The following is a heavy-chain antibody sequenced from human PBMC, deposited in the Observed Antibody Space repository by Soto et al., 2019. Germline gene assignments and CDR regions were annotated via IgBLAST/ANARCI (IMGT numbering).Heavy chain of an antibody. CDR1: GYTFINYA. CDR3: AKSPGGEMATD. V-gene: IGHV1-18*01. D-gene: IGHD5-12*01. Sequence: QVQLVQSGPEVKKPGASVKVSCKASGYTFINYAITWVRQAPGQGLEWMGWINTYNGNTNYPENLQGRATMTTDTSTNTAYMEVRSLRSDDTAVYYCAKSPGGEMATDWGQGTLVTVSS. J-gene: IGHJ4*02. CDR2: INTYNGNT.